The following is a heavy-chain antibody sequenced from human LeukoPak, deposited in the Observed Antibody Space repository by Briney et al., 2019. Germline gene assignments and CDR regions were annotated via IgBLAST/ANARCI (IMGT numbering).Heavy chain of an antibody. CDR1: GFTFSSYS. CDR2: ISSSSSYI. Sequence: GGSLRLSCAASGFTFSSYSMNWVRQAPGKGLEWVSSISSSSSYIYYADSVKGRFTISRDNTKNSLYLQMNSLRAEDTAVYYCARIYGSGWFDPWGQGTLVTVSS. J-gene: IGHJ5*02. D-gene: IGHD3-10*01. CDR3: ARIYGSGWFDP. V-gene: IGHV3-21*01.